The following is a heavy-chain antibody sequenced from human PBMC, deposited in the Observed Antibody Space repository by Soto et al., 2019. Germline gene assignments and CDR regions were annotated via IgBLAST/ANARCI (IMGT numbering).Heavy chain of an antibody. J-gene: IGHJ4*02. Sequence: GGSLRLSCAASGFTFTNYALHWVRQAPGKGLEWVSSISGGGTGTYSADAVKGRFTISSDKSRNTVYLQMSSLRAEDTAVYYCAKGHYYDNVGNWVANQAFDYWGQGNLVTVSS. V-gene: IGHV3-23*01. CDR2: ISGGGTGT. CDR1: GFTFTNYA. D-gene: IGHD3-22*01. CDR3: AKGHYYDNVGNWVANQAFDY.